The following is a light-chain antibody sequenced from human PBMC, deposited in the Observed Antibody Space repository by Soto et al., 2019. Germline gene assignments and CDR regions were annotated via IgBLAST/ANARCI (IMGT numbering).Light chain of an antibody. CDR3: FLYYSDSLLV. CDR2: DTP. V-gene: IGLV7-46*01. CDR1: TGAVTSGHF. J-gene: IGLJ2*01. Sequence: QAVVTQEPSLTVSPGGTVTRTCGSSTGAVTSGHFPHWFQQKPGQARRTLISDTPDKHSWTPARFSGSLLGGQAALALSGAQPEDEAEYYCFLYYSDSLLVFGGGTKLTVL.